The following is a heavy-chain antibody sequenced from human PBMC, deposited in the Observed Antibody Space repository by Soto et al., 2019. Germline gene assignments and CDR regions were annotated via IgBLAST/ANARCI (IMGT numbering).Heavy chain of an antibody. V-gene: IGHV1-18*01. CDR1: GYTFTSYG. J-gene: IGHJ5*02. D-gene: IGHD1-26*01. CDR3: ARDPPVYSGSYYGYNWFDH. Sequence: ASVKVSCKASGYTFTSYGISWVRQAPGQGLDWMGWISAYNGNTNYAQKLQGRVTMTTDTSTSTAYMELRSLRSDDTAVYYCARDPPVYSGSYYGYNWFDHWGQGTLVTVSS. CDR2: ISAYNGNT.